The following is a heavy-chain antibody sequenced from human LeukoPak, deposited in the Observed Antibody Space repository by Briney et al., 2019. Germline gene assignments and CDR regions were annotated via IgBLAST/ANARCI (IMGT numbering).Heavy chain of an antibody. CDR3: ARTYVFRGVQRFDS. D-gene: IGHD3-10*01. CDR1: GFSLGTSGMC. CDR2: IDWDDGK. J-gene: IGHJ4*02. Sequence: SGPALVKPTQTLTLTCTFSGFSLGTSGMCVSWIRQPPGKALEWLARIDWDDGKYYNTSLKTRLTISKDTSKNQVVLAVTNMDTVDTATYYCARTYVFRGVQRFDSWGQGTLVTVSS. V-gene: IGHV2-70*11.